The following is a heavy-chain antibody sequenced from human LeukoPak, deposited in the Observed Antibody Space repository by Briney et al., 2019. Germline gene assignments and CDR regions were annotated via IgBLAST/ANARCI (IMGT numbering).Heavy chain of an antibody. Sequence: GGSLRLSCAASGFTFSSYSTNWLRQSPGKGLEWVSSISSSSYICYADSVKGQFTISRDNAKNSLYLQMNSLRAEDTAVYYCARETHTRLLYYMDVWGKGTTVTVSS. J-gene: IGHJ6*03. D-gene: IGHD5-18*01. CDR2: ISSSSYI. CDR1: GFTFSSYS. CDR3: ARETHTRLLYYMDV. V-gene: IGHV3-21*01.